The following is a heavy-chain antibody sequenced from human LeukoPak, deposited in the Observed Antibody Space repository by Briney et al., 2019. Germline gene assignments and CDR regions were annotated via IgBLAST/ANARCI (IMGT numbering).Heavy chain of an antibody. CDR3: ARGLWFGELLSYYFDY. CDR2: IYTSGST. V-gene: IGHV4-61*02. Sequence: SETLSLTCTVSGGSISSGSYYWSWIRQPAGKGLEWIGRIYTSGSTNYNPSLKSRVTISVDTSKNQFSLKLSSVTAADTAVYYCARGLWFGELLSYYFDYWGQGTLVTVSS. CDR1: GGSISSGSYY. D-gene: IGHD3-10*01. J-gene: IGHJ4*02.